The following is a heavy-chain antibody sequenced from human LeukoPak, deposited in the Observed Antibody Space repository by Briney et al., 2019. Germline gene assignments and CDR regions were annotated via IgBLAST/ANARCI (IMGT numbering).Heavy chain of an antibody. V-gene: IGHV3-53*01. CDR1: GFSLSSYA. J-gene: IGHJ4*02. CDR2: IYSDNT. CDR3: ARRAGAYSHPYDY. Sequence: GGSLRLSCAASGFSLSSYAMSWVRQAPGKGLEGVSFIYSDNTHYSDSVKGRLTISRDNSKNTLYLQMNSLRAEHTAVYYCARRAGAYSHPYDYWGQGTLVTVSS. D-gene: IGHD4/OR15-4a*01.